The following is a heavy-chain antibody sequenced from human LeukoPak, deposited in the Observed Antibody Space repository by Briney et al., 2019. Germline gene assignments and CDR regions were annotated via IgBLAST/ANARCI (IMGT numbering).Heavy chain of an antibody. Sequence: GGSLRLSCAASGFTFDDYAMHWVRQAPGKGLEWVSLISGDGGSTYYADSVKGRFTIPRDNSKNSLYLQMNSLRTEDTALYYCAKDSDLFGSGPYYFDYWGQGTLVTVSS. D-gene: IGHD2-15*01. V-gene: IGHV3-43*02. CDR3: AKDSDLFGSGPYYFDY. CDR1: GFTFDDYA. J-gene: IGHJ4*02. CDR2: ISGDGGST.